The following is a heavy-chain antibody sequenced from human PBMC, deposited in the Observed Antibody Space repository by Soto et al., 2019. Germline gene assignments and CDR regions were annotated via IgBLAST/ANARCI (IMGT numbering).Heavy chain of an antibody. J-gene: IGHJ4*02. V-gene: IGHV3-30-3*01. D-gene: IGHD3-10*01. Sequence: GGSLRLSCAASGFTFSSYAMHWVRQAPGKGLEWVAVISYDGSNKYYADSVKGRFTISRDNSKNTLYLQMNSLRAEDTAVYYCARGAHGSGDFYWGQGTLVTVSS. CDR1: GFTFSSYA. CDR2: ISYDGSNK. CDR3: ARGAHGSGDFY.